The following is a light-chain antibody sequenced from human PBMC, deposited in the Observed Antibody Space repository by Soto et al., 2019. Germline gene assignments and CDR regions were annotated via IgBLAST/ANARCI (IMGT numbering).Light chain of an antibody. CDR3: QKYDSVPFT. CDR2: AAS. CDR1: QGINNF. J-gene: IGKJ4*01. Sequence: IQMTQSPSSLSASVGDRVTITCRASQGINNFVAWYQQKPGEVPKLLIYAASTLQSGVPSRFSGSGFGTDFVLTISSLEPEDVATYYCQKYDSVPFTFGGGTKVDIK. V-gene: IGKV1-27*01.